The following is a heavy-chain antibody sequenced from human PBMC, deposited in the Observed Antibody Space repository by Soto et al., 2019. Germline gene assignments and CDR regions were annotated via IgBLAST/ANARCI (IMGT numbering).Heavy chain of an antibody. D-gene: IGHD6-13*01. CDR3: ARRSSSWYFDY. J-gene: IGHJ4*02. CDR1: GFTFSCYA. V-gene: IGHV3-23*01. CDR2: ISGSGGST. Sequence: EVQLLESGGGLVQPGGSLRLSCAASGFTFSCYAMNWVRQAPGKGLEWVSVISGSGGSTYYADSVKGRFTISRDNSKNTLYLLMNSLRAEDTAVYYCARRSSSWYFDYWGQGTLVTVSS.